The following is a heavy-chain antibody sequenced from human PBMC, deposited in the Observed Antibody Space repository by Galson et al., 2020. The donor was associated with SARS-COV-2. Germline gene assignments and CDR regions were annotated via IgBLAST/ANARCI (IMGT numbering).Heavy chain of an antibody. J-gene: IGHJ6*03. CDR1: GYSFTNYW. D-gene: IGHD3-9*01. CDR2: IYPGDSDT. Sequence: GESLKISCTASGYSFTNYWIAWVRQMPGKGLEWMGIIYPGDSDTRYNPSFQGQVTMSVDKSISTAYLQWTSLKASDTAMYYCARHGIKYYDILTGYYYYYDRDVLGKGTTVTVSS. V-gene: IGHV5-51*01. CDR3: ARHGIKYYDILTGYYYYYDRDV.